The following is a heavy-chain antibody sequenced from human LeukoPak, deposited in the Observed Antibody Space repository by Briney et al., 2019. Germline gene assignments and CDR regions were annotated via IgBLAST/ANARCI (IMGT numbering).Heavy chain of an antibody. Sequence: GGSLRLSCAASGFTFSAYSMNWVRQAPGKVLEWVSSISSSSTYMYYADSVKGRFTISRDNAKNSLYLQMNSLTAEDTAVYYCARELDPTFDYWGQGTLVTVSS. J-gene: IGHJ4*02. CDR2: ISSSSTYM. V-gene: IGHV3-21*01. CDR1: GFTFSAYS. CDR3: ARELDPTFDY.